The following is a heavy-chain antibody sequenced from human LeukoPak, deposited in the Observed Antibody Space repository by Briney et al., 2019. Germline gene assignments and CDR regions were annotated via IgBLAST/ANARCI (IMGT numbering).Heavy chain of an antibody. CDR3: ARGTAARSWFDP. D-gene: IGHD6-6*01. Sequence: PGTSLRLSCAASGFTVSSNYMSWVRQAPGKGLEWVSVIYSGGSTYYADSVKGRFTISRDNSKNTLYLQMNSLRAEDTAVYYCARGTAARSWFDPWGQGILVTVSS. V-gene: IGHV3-66*01. J-gene: IGHJ5*02. CDR2: IYSGGST. CDR1: GFTVSSNY.